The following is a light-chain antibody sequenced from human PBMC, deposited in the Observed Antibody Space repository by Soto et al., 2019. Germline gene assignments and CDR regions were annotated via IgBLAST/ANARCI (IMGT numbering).Light chain of an antibody. Sequence: EIVMTQSPATLSVSPGERATLSCRASQSVSSNLAWYQQKPGQAPRPLIYGASTRTIGIPARFSGSGSGTEFTLTISTLQSEDFAVYYCQHYNNWPFTFGQGTKLEIK. CDR3: QHYNNWPFT. V-gene: IGKV3-15*01. CDR2: GAS. CDR1: QSVSSN. J-gene: IGKJ2*01.